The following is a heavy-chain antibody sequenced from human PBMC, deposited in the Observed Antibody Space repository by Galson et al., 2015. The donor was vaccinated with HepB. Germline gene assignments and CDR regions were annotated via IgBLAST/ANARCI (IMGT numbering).Heavy chain of an antibody. J-gene: IGHJ6*03. D-gene: IGHD4-17*01. CDR3: AKYYGDYPYYYYYMDV. CDR1: GFTFSSYA. CDR2: ISGSGGST. V-gene: IGHV3-23*01. Sequence: SLRLSCAASGFTFSSYAMSWVRQAPGKGLEWVSGISGSGGSTYYADAVKGRFTISRDNSKNTLNVQMNSLRAEDTAVYYCAKYYGDYPYYYYYMDVWGKGTTVTVSS.